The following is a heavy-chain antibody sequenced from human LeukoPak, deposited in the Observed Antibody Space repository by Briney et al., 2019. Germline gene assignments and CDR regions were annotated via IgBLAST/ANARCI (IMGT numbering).Heavy chain of an antibody. V-gene: IGHV1-18*04. CDR2: ISAYNGNT. Sequence: ASVKVSCKASGYTFTSYGISWVRQAPGQGLEWMGWISAYNGNTNYAQKLQGRVTMTTDTSTSTAYMELRSLGSDDTAVYYCARGGIYCSGGSCYSEPLPLDYWGQGTLVTVSS. CDR1: GYTFTSYG. CDR3: ARGGIYCSGGSCYSEPLPLDY. J-gene: IGHJ4*02. D-gene: IGHD2-15*01.